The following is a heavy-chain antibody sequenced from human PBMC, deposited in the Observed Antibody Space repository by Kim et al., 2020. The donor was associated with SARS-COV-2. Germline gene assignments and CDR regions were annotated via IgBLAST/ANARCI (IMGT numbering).Heavy chain of an antibody. CDR2: ISRSGGVI. J-gene: IGHJ6*02. CDR1: GFTFTDYE. CDR3: ARRKKLRDYNFGLDV. Sequence: GGSLRLSCAASGFTFTDYEMSWVRQAPGKGLEWVSYISRSGGVIFYADSVKGRFTMSRDNAENSLFLQMNSLRVEDTALYYCARRKKLRDYNFGLDVWGQGTMATVSS. V-gene: IGHV3-11*04.